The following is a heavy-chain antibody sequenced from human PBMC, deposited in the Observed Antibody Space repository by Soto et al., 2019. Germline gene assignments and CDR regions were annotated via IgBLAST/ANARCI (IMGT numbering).Heavy chain of an antibody. CDR3: AKWSGGFDY. J-gene: IGHJ4*02. Sequence: QVQLVESGGGVVQPGRSLRLSCAASGFTFSDYGMHWVRQAPGKGLEGVAVISYDGSYKYYADSVKGRFTISRDNSKNTLYLQMNSLRPEDTAVYYCAKWSGGFDYWGQGTLVTVSS. V-gene: IGHV3-30*18. CDR2: ISYDGSYK. CDR1: GFTFSDYG.